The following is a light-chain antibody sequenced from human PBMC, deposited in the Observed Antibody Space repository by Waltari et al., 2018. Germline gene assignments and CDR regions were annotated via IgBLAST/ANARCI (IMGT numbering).Light chain of an antibody. CDR2: DVS. V-gene: IGLV2-14*03. CDR3: ASYASTGTRV. Sequence: QSALTQPASVSGSPGQSITISCTGTSSDVGSYHHGSWYQHHPGKAPKLMIYDVSNRPSGVSNRFSGSKSGDTASLTISGLQTEDEADYYCASYASTGTRVFGGGTKLTVL. CDR1: SSDVGSYHH. J-gene: IGLJ3*02.